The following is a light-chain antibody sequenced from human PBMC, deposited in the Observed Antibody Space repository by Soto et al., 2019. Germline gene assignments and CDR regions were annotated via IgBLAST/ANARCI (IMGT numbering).Light chain of an antibody. CDR1: SSDVGGYYS. CDR3: SSYTSSSTDV. CDR2: DVT. V-gene: IGLV2-14*01. Sequence: QSALTQPASVSGSPGQSITISCTGTSSDVGGYYSVSWYQQHPGKAPKLMIYDVTNRPSGVSNRFSGSKSGNTASLTISGLQAEDEADYYCSSYTSSSTDVFGTGT. J-gene: IGLJ1*01.